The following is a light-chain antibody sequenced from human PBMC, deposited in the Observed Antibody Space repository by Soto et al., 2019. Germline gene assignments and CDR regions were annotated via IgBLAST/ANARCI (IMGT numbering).Light chain of an antibody. Sequence: QSVLTQPPSVSAAPGQKVTISLSGRRCNIANNYVSWYQQLPGTVPKLLIYDSNDRPSGIPDRFSGSKSGTSATLGITELQTGDEADYYCGTWDSSLSAYVFGTGTKVTVL. V-gene: IGLV1-51*01. CDR3: GTWDSSLSAYV. CDR2: DSN. J-gene: IGLJ1*01. CDR1: RCNIANNY.